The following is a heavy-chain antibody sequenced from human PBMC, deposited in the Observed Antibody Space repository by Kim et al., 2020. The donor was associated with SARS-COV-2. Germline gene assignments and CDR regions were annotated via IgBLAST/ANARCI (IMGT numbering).Heavy chain of an antibody. Sequence: ASVKVSCEVSGNTLSEVSIHWVRQSFGKGLEWVGGVDPADGEIIYAEKFKGRVTITEDPSTDTVYMEFLRLTFEDTALYYCTTKEFEPWGQGTLVAVSS. CDR1: GNTLSEVS. CDR3: TTKEFEP. V-gene: IGHV1-24*01. CDR2: VDPADGEI. J-gene: IGHJ5*02.